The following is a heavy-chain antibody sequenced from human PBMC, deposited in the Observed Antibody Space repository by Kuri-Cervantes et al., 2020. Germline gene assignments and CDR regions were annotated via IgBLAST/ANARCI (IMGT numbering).Heavy chain of an antibody. J-gene: IGHJ4*02. CDR1: GGTFSSYA. D-gene: IGHD6-19*01. CDR2: VIPIFGTA. Sequence: SVKVSCKASGGTFSSYAISWVRQAPGQGLEWMGGVIPIFGTANYAQKFQGRVTMTRNTSISTAYMELSSLRSEDTAVYYCARRSVAGTGFDYWGQGTLVTVSS. V-gene: IGHV1-69*05. CDR3: ARRSVAGTGFDY.